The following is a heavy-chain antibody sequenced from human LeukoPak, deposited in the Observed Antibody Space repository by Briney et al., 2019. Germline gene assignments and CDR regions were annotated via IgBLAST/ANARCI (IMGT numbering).Heavy chain of an antibody. CDR2: IRYDGSNK. D-gene: IGHD2-21*02. CDR1: GFTFSSYG. J-gene: IGHJ4*02. Sequence: PGGSLRLSCAASGFTFSSYGMHWVRQAPGKGLEWVAFIRYDGSNKYYADSAKGRFTISRDNSKNTLYLQMNSLRAEDTAVYYCANSGDSDLGIELDYWGQGTLVTVSS. V-gene: IGHV3-30*02. CDR3: ANSGDSDLGIELDY.